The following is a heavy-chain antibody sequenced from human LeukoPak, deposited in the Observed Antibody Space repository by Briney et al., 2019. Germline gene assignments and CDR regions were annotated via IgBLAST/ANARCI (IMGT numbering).Heavy chain of an antibody. Sequence: TSETLSLTCTVSGGSISSYYWSWIRQPPGKGLEWIGYIYYSGSTNYNPSLKSRVTISVDTSKNQFSLKLSSVTAADTAVYYCARAPFGELFEYYFDYWGQGTLVTVSS. D-gene: IGHD3-10*01. J-gene: IGHJ4*02. CDR2: IYYSGST. CDR1: GGSISSYY. V-gene: IGHV4-59*01. CDR3: ARAPFGELFEYYFDY.